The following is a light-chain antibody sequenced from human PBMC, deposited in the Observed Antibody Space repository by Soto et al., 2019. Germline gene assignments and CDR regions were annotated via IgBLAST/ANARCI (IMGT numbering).Light chain of an antibody. CDR1: QSLLHSNGYNY. CDR2: LGS. Sequence: DIVMTQSPLSLPVTPGEPASISCRSTQSLLHSNGYNYLDWYLQKPGQSPQLLIYLGSNRASGGPDRLSGIGSGTDFTLKISRVEAEDVGVYYCMQALQTPFTFGPGTKVDIK. J-gene: IGKJ3*01. CDR3: MQALQTPFT. V-gene: IGKV2-28*01.